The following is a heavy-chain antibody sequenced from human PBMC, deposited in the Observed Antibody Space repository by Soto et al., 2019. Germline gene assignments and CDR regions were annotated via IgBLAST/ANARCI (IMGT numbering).Heavy chain of an antibody. Sequence: EVQLVESGGGLVQPGRSLRLSCAASGFTFDDYAMHWVRQAPGKGLEWVSGISWNSGSIGYADSVKGRFTISRDNAKNSLYLQMNSLGAEDTALYYCAKDRYCSGGSCYSFDYWGQGTLVTVSS. V-gene: IGHV3-9*01. CDR3: AKDRYCSGGSCYSFDY. CDR2: ISWNSGSI. J-gene: IGHJ4*02. D-gene: IGHD2-15*01. CDR1: GFTFDDYA.